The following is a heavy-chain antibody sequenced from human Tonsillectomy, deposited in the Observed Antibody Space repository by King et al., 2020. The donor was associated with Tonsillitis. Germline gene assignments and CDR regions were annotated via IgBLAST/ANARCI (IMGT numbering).Heavy chain of an antibody. J-gene: IGHJ6*02. CDR1: GFTFSSYA. CDR2: ITGSCGST. Sequence: VQLVESGGGLVQPGGSLRFSCAASGFTFSSYAMSWVRQAPGKGLEGVSTITGSCGSTYYADSVKGRFTISRDNSKNTLYLQMSSLRVEDTAVYYCAKDRIGTTWYYYGMDVWGQGTTVTVSS. V-gene: IGHV3-23*04. D-gene: IGHD1-7*01. CDR3: AKDRIGTTWYYYGMDV.